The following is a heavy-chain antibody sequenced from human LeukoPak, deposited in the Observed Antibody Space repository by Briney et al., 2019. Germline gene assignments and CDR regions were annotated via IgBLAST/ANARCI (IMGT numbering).Heavy chain of an antibody. V-gene: IGHV4-59*08. CDR1: GGSISSYY. Sequence: SETLSLTCTVSGGSISSYYWSWIRQPPGKGLEWIGYIYYSGSTNYNPSLKSRVTISVDTSKNQFSLKLSSVTAADTAVYYCASVGPVEPTSFDYWGQGTLVTVSS. D-gene: IGHD1-26*01. CDR3: ASVGPVEPTSFDY. J-gene: IGHJ4*02. CDR2: IYYSGST.